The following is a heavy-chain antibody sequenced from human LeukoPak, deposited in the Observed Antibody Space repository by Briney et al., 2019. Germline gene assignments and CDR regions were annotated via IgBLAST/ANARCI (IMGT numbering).Heavy chain of an antibody. CDR2: IYHSGST. V-gene: IGHV4-38-2*02. Sequence: SETLSLTCTVSGYSISSGYYWGWIRQPPGKGLEWIGSIYHSGSTYYNPSLKSRVTISVDTSKNQFSLKLSSVTAADTAVYSCARDKTRGLGYSYSKSGNYFDYWGQGTLVTVSS. J-gene: IGHJ4*02. D-gene: IGHD5-18*01. CDR1: GYSISSGYY. CDR3: ARDKTRGLGYSYSKSGNYFDY.